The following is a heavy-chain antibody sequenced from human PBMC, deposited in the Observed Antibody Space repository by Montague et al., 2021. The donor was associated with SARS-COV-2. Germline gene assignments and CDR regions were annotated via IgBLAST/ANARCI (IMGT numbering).Heavy chain of an antibody. CDR3: TRDYRSIVGDGLDI. Sequence: SLRLSCAASGFTFSNYDMNWVRQAPGKGPEWISYISTSAYTTSSAGSVMGRFTISRDNGKNSLYLQMNSLRVEDTAVYYCTRDYRSIVGDGLDIWGQGTKVTVSS. CDR1: GFTFSNYD. CDR2: ISTSAYTT. V-gene: IGHV3-48*03. J-gene: IGHJ3*02. D-gene: IGHD3-16*02.